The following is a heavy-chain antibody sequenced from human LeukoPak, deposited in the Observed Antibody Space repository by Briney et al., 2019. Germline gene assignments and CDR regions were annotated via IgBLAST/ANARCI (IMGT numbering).Heavy chain of an antibody. Sequence: ASVKVSCKASGYTFTDSLLHWVRQAPGQGLEWMAWIHRNDGGTYSAQKFQGRVTTARDTPINTAYMELSGLTSDDTAVYYCARGGLGGGSDAFDLWGQGTIVIVSP. V-gene: IGHV1-2*02. D-gene: IGHD3-16*01. CDR3: ARGGLGGGSDAFDL. CDR1: GYTFTDSL. CDR2: IHRNDGGT. J-gene: IGHJ3*01.